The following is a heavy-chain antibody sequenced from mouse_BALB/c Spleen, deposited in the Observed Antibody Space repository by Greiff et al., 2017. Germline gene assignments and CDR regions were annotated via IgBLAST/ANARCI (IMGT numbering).Heavy chain of an antibody. CDR2: IDPENGDT. J-gene: IGHJ2*01. V-gene: IGHV14-4*02. CDR3: NGYYGNLDY. Sequence: EVQLQQSGAELVRSGASVKLSCTASGFNIKDYYMHWVKQRPEQGLEWIGWIDPENGDTEYAPKFQGKATMTADTSSNTAYLQLSSLTSEDTAVYYCNGYYGNLDYWGQGTTLTVSS. CDR1: GFNIKDYY. D-gene: IGHD2-1*01.